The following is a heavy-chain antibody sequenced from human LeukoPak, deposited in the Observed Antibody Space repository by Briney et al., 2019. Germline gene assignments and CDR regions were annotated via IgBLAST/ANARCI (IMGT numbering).Heavy chain of an antibody. CDR1: GGSISSYY. CDR2: IYYSGST. V-gene: IGHV4-59*08. Sequence: PSETLSLTCTVSGGSISSYYWSWIQQPPGKGLEWIGYIYYSGSTNYNPSLKSRVTISVDTSKNQFSLKLSSVTAADTAVYYCARSIAAPYYDYWGQGTLVTVSS. J-gene: IGHJ4*02. D-gene: IGHD6-6*01. CDR3: ARSIAAPYYDY.